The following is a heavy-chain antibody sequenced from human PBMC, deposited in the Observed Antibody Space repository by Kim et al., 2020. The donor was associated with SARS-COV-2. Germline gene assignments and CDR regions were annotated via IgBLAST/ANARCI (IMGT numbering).Heavy chain of an antibody. Sequence: ASVKVSCKASGYIFTGDAINWVRQGPGQGLEWMGWINTHSGNPIYAQDFTGRFVFSSDSSVSTAYLQITSLQADYTAVYYCPRDRLSGPGDYFDYWGQGT. J-gene: IGHJ4*02. CDR2: INTHSGNP. D-gene: IGHD7-27*01. CDR3: PRDRLSGPGDYFDY. CDR1: GYIFTGDA. V-gene: IGHV7-4-1*02.